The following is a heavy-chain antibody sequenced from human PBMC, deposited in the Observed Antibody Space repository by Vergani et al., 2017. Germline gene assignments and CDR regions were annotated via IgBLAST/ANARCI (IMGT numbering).Heavy chain of an antibody. Sequence: QVQLQESGPGLVKPSETLSLTCTVSGGSISSYYWSWIRQPPGKGLEWIGYIYYSGSTNYNPSLKSRVTISVDTSKNQFSLKLSSVTAADTAVYYCARGEYYDFWSGYAFDIWGQGTMVTVSS. CDR3: ARGEYYDFWSGYAFDI. D-gene: IGHD3-3*01. J-gene: IGHJ3*02. CDR2: IYYSGST. CDR1: GGSISSYY. V-gene: IGHV4-59*01.